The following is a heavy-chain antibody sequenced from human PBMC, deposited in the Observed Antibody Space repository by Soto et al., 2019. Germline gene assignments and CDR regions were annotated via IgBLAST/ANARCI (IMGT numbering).Heavy chain of an antibody. V-gene: IGHV4-39*01. J-gene: IGHJ4*02. CDR3: ASRPAAMPSRYYFDH. D-gene: IGHD2-2*01. CDR1: VGSISSSSYY. CDR2: IYYSGST. Sequence: QLQLQDSGPGLVKPSETLSLTCTVSVGSISSSSYYWGWIRQPPGKGLEWIGSIYYSGSTYYNPSHKCRVPIPVHSPKNQFSQKLSSVTAAHTAVYYCASRPAAMPSRYYFDHWGQGTLVTVSS.